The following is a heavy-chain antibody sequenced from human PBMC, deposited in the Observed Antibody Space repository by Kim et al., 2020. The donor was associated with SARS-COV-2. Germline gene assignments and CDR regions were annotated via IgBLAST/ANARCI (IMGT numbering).Heavy chain of an antibody. Sequence: ASVKVSCKASGYTFTSYYMHWVRQAPGQGLEWMGIINPSGGSTSYAQKFQGRVTMTRDTSTSTVYMELSSLRSEDTAVYYCARDRRSVPAKWEPGYWGQGILVTVSS. V-gene: IGHV1-46*01. J-gene: IGHJ4*02. CDR2: INPSGGST. CDR1: GYTFTSYY. D-gene: IGHD1-26*01. CDR3: ARDRRSVPAKWEPGY.